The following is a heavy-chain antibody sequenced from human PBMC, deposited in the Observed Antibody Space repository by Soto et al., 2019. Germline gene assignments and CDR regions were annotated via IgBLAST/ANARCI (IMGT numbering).Heavy chain of an antibody. J-gene: IGHJ4*02. CDR2: ISGSGGST. CDR1: GFTFSSYA. D-gene: IGHD3-3*01. CDR3: AKRGSDDFWSGYLFDY. V-gene: IGHV3-23*01. Sequence: GESLKISCAASGFTFSSYAMSWVRQAPGKGLEWVSAISGSGGSTYYADSVKGRFTISRDNSKNTLYLQMNSLRAEDTAVYYCAKRGSDDFWSGYLFDYWGQGTLVTVSS.